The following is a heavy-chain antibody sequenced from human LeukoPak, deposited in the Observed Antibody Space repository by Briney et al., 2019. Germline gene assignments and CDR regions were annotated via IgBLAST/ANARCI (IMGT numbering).Heavy chain of an antibody. CDR1: GLTFNSYN. Sequence: PGGSLRLSCAVSGLTFNSYNINWVRQAPGKGLEWVSSISSSSSYKFYADSVKGRFTISRDNARNSLFLQMSSLRAEDTAVYYCARYCTSGSCHPYYYYGMDVWGQGTTVIVSS. V-gene: IGHV3-21*01. CDR3: ARYCTSGSCHPYYYYGMDV. D-gene: IGHD2-15*01. CDR2: ISSSSSYK. J-gene: IGHJ6*02.